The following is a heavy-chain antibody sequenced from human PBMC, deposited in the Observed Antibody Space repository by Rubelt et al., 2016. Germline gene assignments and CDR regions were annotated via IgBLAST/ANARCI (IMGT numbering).Heavy chain of an antibody. CDR3: ATSLLLGGFDI. J-gene: IGHJ3*02. V-gene: IGHV1-2*07. CDR1: GYTFTGYY. CDR2: INPNTDGT. Sequence: QVQLVQSGAEVKKPGASVKVSCKASGYTFTGYYVHWVRQAPGQGLEWMGWINPNTDGTPYAHNFQGRVTLTRDTAISTAYMEVSSLRSDDTAAYYCATSLLLGGFDIWGQGSMVTVSS. D-gene: IGHD2/OR15-2a*01.